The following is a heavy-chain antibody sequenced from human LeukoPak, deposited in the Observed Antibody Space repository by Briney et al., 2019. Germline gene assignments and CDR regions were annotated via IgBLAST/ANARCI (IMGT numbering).Heavy chain of an antibody. Sequence: GGSLRLSCAVSEFTFSSYGMSWVRQAPGKGLEWVSSISGSGGSTQYADSVQGRFAISRDNSKNTLYLQMNSLRVEDTAVYFCARDPNGDYIGTFDMWGRGTMVSVSS. CDR3: ARDPNGDYIGTFDM. J-gene: IGHJ3*02. CDR1: EFTFSSYG. V-gene: IGHV3-23*01. CDR2: ISGSGGST. D-gene: IGHD4-17*01.